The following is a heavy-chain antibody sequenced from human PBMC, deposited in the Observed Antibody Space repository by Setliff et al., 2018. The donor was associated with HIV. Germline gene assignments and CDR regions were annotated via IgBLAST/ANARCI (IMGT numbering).Heavy chain of an antibody. CDR1: GYTFPNYA. CDR2: INTNTGNP. D-gene: IGHD3-3*01. J-gene: IGHJ6*03. V-gene: IGHV7-4-1*02. CDR3: ARAPPRITIFGVVVSSDYYNYYMDV. Sequence: ASVKVSCKASGYTFPNYAMNWVRQAPGQGLEWMGWINTNTGNPTYAQCFTGRFVFSLDTSVSTAFLQISSLQAEDTAVYYCARAPPRITIFGVVVSSDYYNYYMDVWGKGTTVTVSS.